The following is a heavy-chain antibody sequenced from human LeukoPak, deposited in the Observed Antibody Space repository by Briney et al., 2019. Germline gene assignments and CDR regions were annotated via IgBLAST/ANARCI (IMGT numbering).Heavy chain of an antibody. CDR3: ARGRSSAFDT. J-gene: IGHJ3*02. CDR2: INHSGST. CDR1: GGSFSGYY. Sequence: PSETLSLTCAVYGGSFSGYYWSWIRQPPGKGLEWIGEINHSGSTNYNPSLKSRVTISVDTSKNQFSLKLSSVTAADTAVYYCARGRSSAFDTWGQGTVVTVSS. V-gene: IGHV4-34*01.